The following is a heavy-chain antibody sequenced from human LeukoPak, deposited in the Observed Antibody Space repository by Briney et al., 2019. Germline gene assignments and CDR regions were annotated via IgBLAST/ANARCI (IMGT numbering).Heavy chain of an antibody. CDR3: ARDGSSSSWTDH. Sequence: SETLSLTCTVSGDSISNYYWSWIRQPPGKGLEWIGHISYSGSPDYNSSLKSRVTISVDTSKNQFSLKLNSVTAADTAVYYCARDGSSSSWTDHWGQGTLVTVSS. V-gene: IGHV4-59*01. CDR1: GDSISNYY. CDR2: ISYSGSP. D-gene: IGHD6-13*01. J-gene: IGHJ5*02.